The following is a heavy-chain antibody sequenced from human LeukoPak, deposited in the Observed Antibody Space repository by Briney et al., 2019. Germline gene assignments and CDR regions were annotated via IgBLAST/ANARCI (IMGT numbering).Heavy chain of an antibody. CDR2: ISSSSSYI. V-gene: IGHV3-21*01. Sequence: KPGGSLRLSCAASGFTFSSYSMNWVRQAPGKGLEWVSSISSSSSYIYYADSVKGRFTISRDNAKNSLYLQMNSLRAEDTAVYYCARDRHHCSSTSCYPGYWGQGTLVTVSS. CDR1: GFTFSSYS. D-gene: IGHD2-2*01. CDR3: ARDRHHCSSTSCYPGY. J-gene: IGHJ4*02.